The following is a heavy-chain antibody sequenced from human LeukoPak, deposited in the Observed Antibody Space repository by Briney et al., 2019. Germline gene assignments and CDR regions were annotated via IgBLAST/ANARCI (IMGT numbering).Heavy chain of an antibody. CDR3: ARDWSISHVFDI. D-gene: IGHD3-3*01. V-gene: IGHV1-69*13. CDR2: IIPIFGTA. Sequence: GASVKVSCKASGGTFSSYAISWVRQAPGQGLEWMGGIIPIFGTANYAQKFQGSVTITADESTSTAYMELSSLRSEDTAVYYCARDWSISHVFDIWGQGTMVTVSS. J-gene: IGHJ3*02. CDR1: GGTFSSYA.